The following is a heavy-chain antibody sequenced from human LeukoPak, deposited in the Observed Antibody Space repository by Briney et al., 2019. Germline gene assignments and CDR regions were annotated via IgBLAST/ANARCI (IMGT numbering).Heavy chain of an antibody. CDR2: IYYSGTT. D-gene: IGHD1-1*01. J-gene: IGHJ6*03. V-gene: IGHV4-39*02. CDR3: ARPGHSYYYMDV. Sequence: PETLSLTCTVSGGSISSSSYYWGWIRQPPGKGLEWIGTIYYSGTTCYNPSLKSRVTISAATSKNHFSLKLSSVTAADTAVYYCARPGHSYYYMDVWGKGTTVTVSS. CDR1: GGSISSSSYY.